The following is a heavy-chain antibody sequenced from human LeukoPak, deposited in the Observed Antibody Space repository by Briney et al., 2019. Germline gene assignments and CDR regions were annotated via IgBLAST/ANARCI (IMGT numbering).Heavy chain of an antibody. J-gene: IGHJ4*02. V-gene: IGHV3-7*01. D-gene: IGHD3-22*01. Sequence: GGSLRLSCAASGFTFSRYWMSWVRQAPGKWLEWVANIKKDGSEKYYVDSVKGRFTISRDNAKNSLYLQMNSLRAEDTAVYYCARSLSYYDSSVGYWGQGTLVTVSS. CDR3: ARSLSYYDSSVGY. CDR2: IKKDGSEK. CDR1: GFTFSRYW.